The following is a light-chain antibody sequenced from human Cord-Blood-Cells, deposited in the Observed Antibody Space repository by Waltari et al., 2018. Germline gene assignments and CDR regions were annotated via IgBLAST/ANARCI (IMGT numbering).Light chain of an antibody. Sequence: QSALTQPRSVSGSPGQSVTISCTGTSSDVGGYNYVSWYQQHQGKAHKLMIYDVSKRPSGVPDRFSGSKSGNAASLTISGLQAEDEADYYCCSYAGSSDVVFGGGTKLTVL. CDR3: CSYAGSSDVV. CDR1: SSDVGGYNY. V-gene: IGLV2-11*01. CDR2: DVS. J-gene: IGLJ2*01.